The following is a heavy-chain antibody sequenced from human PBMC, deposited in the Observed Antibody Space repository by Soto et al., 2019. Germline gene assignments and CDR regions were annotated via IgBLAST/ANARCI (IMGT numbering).Heavy chain of an antibody. Sequence: GGSLRLSCAASGFTFSSYEMNWVRQAPGKGLEWVSYISSSGSTIYYADSVKGRFTISRDNAKNSLYLQMNSLRAEDTAVYYCARLPALRKGSPIDYWGQGTLVTVS. V-gene: IGHV3-48*03. CDR1: GFTFSSYE. CDR2: ISSSGSTI. J-gene: IGHJ4*02. D-gene: IGHD2-2*01. CDR3: ARLPALRKGSPIDY.